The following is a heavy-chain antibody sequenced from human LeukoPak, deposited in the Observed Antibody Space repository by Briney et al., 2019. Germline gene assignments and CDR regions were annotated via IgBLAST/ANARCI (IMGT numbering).Heavy chain of an antibody. CDR1: GGSFSGYY. D-gene: IGHD3-9*01. V-gene: IGHV4-34*01. J-gene: IGHJ4*02. CDR2: INHSGST. CDR3: ARGGQYYDISTGYRSGEGLDY. Sequence: PSETLSLTCAVYGGSFSGYYWSWIRQPPGKGLEWIGEINHSGSTNYNPSLKSRVTISVDTSKNQFSLKLSSVTAADTAVYYCARGGQYYDISTGYRSGEGLDYWGQGTLVTVSS.